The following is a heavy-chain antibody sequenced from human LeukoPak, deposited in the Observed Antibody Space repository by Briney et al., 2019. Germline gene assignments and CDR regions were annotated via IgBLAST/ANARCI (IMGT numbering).Heavy chain of an antibody. CDR2: ISGSGGST. CDR3: AKEGFPLDILTGYYTPDAFDI. D-gene: IGHD3-9*01. V-gene: IGHV3-23*01. Sequence: PGGTLRLSCAASGFTFSSYGMSWVRQAPGKGLEWVSAISGSGGSTYYADSVKGRFTISRDNSKNTLYLQMNSLRAEDTAVYYCAKEGFPLDILTGYYTPDAFDIWGQGTMVTVSS. J-gene: IGHJ3*02. CDR1: GFTFSSYG.